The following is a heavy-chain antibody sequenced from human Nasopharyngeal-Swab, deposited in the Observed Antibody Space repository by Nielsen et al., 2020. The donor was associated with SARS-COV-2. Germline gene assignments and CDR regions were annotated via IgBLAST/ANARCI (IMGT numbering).Heavy chain of an antibody. CDR3: AKGGPSEVAGEYFDY. Sequence: GESLKISCAASGFTFSSYAMSWVRQASGKGLEWVSAISGSGGSTYYADSVKGRFTISRDNSKNTLYLQMNSLRAEDTAVYYCAKGGPSEVAGEYFDYWGQGTLVTVSS. CDR1: GFTFSSYA. CDR2: ISGSGGST. V-gene: IGHV3-23*01. J-gene: IGHJ4*02. D-gene: IGHD3-10*01.